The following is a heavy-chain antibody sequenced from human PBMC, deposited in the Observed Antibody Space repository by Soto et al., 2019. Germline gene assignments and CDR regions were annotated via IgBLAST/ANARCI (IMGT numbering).Heavy chain of an antibody. CDR1: GGSISSSSYY. J-gene: IGHJ4*02. CDR2: IYYSGST. Sequence: SETLSLTCTVSGGSISSSSYYWGWIRQPPGKGLEWIGSIYYSGSTYYNPSLKSRVTISVDTSKNQFSLKLSSVTAADTAVYYCARGNSGSHFDYWGQGTLVTVSS. D-gene: IGHD1-26*01. CDR3: ARGNSGSHFDY. V-gene: IGHV4-39*01.